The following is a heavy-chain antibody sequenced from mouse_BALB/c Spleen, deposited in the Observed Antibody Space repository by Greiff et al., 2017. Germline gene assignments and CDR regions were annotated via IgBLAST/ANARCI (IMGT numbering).Heavy chain of an antibody. CDR2: ISSGGSYT. Sequence: EVQLQESGGDLVKPGGSLKLSCAASGFTFSSYGMSWVRQTPDKRLEWVATISSGGSYTYYPDSVKGRFTISRDNAKNTLYLQMSSLKSEDTAMYYCARHVGYDGGYYAMDYWGQGTSVTVSS. CDR1: GFTFSSYG. J-gene: IGHJ4*01. V-gene: IGHV5-6*01. CDR3: ARHVGYDGGYYAMDY. D-gene: IGHD2-14*01.